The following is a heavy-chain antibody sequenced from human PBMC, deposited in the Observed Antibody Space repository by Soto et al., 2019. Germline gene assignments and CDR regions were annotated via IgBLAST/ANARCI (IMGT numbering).Heavy chain of an antibody. CDR3: ARQEGYCSGGSCYSLVENWFDP. CDR2: IYYSGST. J-gene: IGHJ5*02. V-gene: IGHV4-39*01. D-gene: IGHD2-15*01. CDR1: GGSIRSSSNY. Sequence: PSETLSLTCTVSGGSIRSSSNYWGWIRQPPGKGLEWIGSIYYSGSTYYTPSLNSRVTISVDTSKNQFSLKLSSVTAADTAVYYCARQEGYCSGGSCYSLVENWFDPWGQGTLVTVSS.